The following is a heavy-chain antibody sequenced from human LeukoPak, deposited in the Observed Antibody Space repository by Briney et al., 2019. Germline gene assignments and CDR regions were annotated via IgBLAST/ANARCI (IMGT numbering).Heavy chain of an antibody. J-gene: IGHJ4*02. CDR2: IYYSGST. CDR1: GGSISSGGYY. Sequence: SETLSLTCTVSGGSISSGGYYWSWIRQHPGKGLEWIGYIYYSGSTYYNPSLKSRVTISVDTSKDQFSLKLSSVTAADTAVYYCARVSYSSSWYGVAYYFDYWGQGTLVTVSS. CDR3: ARVSYSSSWYGVAYYFDY. D-gene: IGHD6-13*01. V-gene: IGHV4-31*03.